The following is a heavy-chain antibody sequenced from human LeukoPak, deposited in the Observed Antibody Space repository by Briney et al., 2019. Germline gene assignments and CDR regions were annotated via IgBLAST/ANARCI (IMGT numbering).Heavy chain of an antibody. Sequence: GGSLRLSCAASGFTFSSYGMHWVRQAPGKGLEWVAFIRYDGSNKYYADSVKGRFTISRDNSKNTLYLQMNSLRVEDTAVYYCARMRSIPAAGRAGNFDYWGQGTLVTVSS. CDR2: IRYDGSNK. CDR3: ARMRSIPAAGRAGNFDY. V-gene: IGHV3-30*02. D-gene: IGHD6-13*01. J-gene: IGHJ4*02. CDR1: GFTFSSYG.